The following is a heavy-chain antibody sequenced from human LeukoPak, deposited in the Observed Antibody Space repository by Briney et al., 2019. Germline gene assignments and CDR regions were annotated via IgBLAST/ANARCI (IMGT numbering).Heavy chain of an antibody. D-gene: IGHD2-21*02. V-gene: IGHV3-7*05. CDR3: ARAFGVAVTATGWFDP. CDR1: GFNFNNYW. CDR2: IKQDGSEN. J-gene: IGHJ5*02. Sequence: RGSLRLSCAASGFNFNNYWMNWVRQAPGKGLEWVANIKQDGSENYYVDSVKGRFTISRDNAKNSLYLQLNSLRAEDTAVYYCARAFGVAVTATGWFDPWGQGTLVTVTS.